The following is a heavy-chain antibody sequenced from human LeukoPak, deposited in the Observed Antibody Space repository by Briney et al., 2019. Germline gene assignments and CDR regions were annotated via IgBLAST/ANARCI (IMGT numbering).Heavy chain of an antibody. CDR3: ARSWSSGYYFKF. CDR2: INPSGGST. Sequence: GASVKVSCKPSAYTFTNYYMHWVRQAPGQGLEWMGRINPSGGSTSYAQRFQGRVTMTRDTSTSTVYMEVTSLRSEDTAVYYCARSWSSGYYFKFWGQGTLVTVSS. J-gene: IGHJ4*02. D-gene: IGHD3-22*01. V-gene: IGHV1-46*01. CDR1: AYTFTNYY.